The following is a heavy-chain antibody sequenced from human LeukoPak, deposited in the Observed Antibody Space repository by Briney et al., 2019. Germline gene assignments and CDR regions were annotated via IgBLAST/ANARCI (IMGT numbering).Heavy chain of an antibody. CDR2: IYYSGST. CDR3: AREFKGGSSWHYYYGMDV. J-gene: IGHJ6*02. CDR1: GGSISSSSYY. Sequence: PSETLSLTCTVSGGSISSSSYYWGWIRQPPGKGLEWIGSIYYSGSTYYNPSLKSRVTISVDTSKNQFSLKLSSVTAADTAVYYCAREFKGGSSWHYYYGMDVWGQGTTVTVSS. V-gene: IGHV4-39*07. D-gene: IGHD6-13*01.